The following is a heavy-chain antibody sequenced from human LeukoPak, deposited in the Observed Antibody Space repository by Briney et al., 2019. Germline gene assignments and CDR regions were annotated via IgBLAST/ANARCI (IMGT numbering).Heavy chain of an antibody. CDR2: IYYSGST. D-gene: IGHD3-10*01. Sequence: ESSETLSLTCTVSGGSISSSNYYWGWIRQPPGKGLEWIGSIYYSGSTYYTPSLKSRVTISVDTSKNQFSLKLTSVTAADTAVYYCASLYGSGSYYPSDYWGQGTLVTVSS. CDR3: ASLYGSGSYYPSDY. J-gene: IGHJ4*02. V-gene: IGHV4-39*07. CDR1: GGSISSSNYY.